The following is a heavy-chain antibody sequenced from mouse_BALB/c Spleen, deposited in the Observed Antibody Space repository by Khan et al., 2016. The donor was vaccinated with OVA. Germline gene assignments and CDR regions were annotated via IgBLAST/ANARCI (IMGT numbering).Heavy chain of an antibody. D-gene: IGHD1-1*01. J-gene: IGHJ3*01. CDR3: ANHGSRCAWLTY. Sequence: QVQLQQSGAELAKPGASVKMSCKASGYTFTSYWMHWVKQRPGQGLEWIGYINPSTGYTEYNQRFKDKATLTADKSSSTAYMQLSSLTSEESAVYYCANHGSRCAWLTYWGQGTLVTVSA. CDR1: GYTFTSYW. V-gene: IGHV1-7*01. CDR2: INPSTGYT.